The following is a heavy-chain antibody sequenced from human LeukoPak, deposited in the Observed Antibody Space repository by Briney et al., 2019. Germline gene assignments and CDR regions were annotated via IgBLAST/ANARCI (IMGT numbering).Heavy chain of an antibody. Sequence: PGGPRSPPCEAPGLPSIIYDINGARRAPAKGWEWVAVISDDGTRKYYADSVQGRFTISRDNSKNTLSLQMNSLRGEDMAVYYCARESSGYDFDVWGQGTTVTVSS. D-gene: IGHD5-12*01. J-gene: IGHJ3*01. CDR1: GLPSIIYD. V-gene: IGHV3-30*03. CDR2: ISDDGTRK. CDR3: ARESSGYDFDV.